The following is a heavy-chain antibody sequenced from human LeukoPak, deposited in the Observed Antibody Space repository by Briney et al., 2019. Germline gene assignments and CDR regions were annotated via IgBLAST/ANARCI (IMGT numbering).Heavy chain of an antibody. J-gene: IGHJ5*02. CDR3: ARGYSTGWYLSS. CDR2: INWNGGRT. D-gene: IGHD6-19*01. Sequence: GGSLRLSCAASGSTFDDYGMAWVRQAPGKGLEWVSGINWNGGRTNYADSVKGRFTISRDNATKSLYLQMNSLRAEDTALYYCARGYSTGWYLSSWGQGTLVTVSS. V-gene: IGHV3-20*04. CDR1: GSTFDDYG.